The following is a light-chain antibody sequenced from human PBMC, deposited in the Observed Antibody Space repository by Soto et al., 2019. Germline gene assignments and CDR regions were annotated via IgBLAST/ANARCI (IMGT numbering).Light chain of an antibody. Sequence: EIVLTQSPGTLSLSPGERATLSCRASQSISSYLAWYQQKPDQAPRLLIYDASNRATGIPARFSGSGSGTDFTLTISSLEPEDFAVYYCQQRSTWPFTFGPGTKVDIK. V-gene: IGKV3-11*01. J-gene: IGKJ3*01. CDR2: DAS. CDR3: QQRSTWPFT. CDR1: QSISSY.